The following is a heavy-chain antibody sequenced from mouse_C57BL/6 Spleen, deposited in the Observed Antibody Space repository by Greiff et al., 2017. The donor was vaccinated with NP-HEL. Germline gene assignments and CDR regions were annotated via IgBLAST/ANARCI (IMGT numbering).Heavy chain of an antibody. Sequence: QVQLQQPGAELVKPGASVKLSCKASGYTFTSYWMHWVKQRPGQGLEWIGMIHPNSGSTNYNEKFKSKATLTVDKSSSTAYMQLSSLTSEDSAVYYCSRSGITPYFDVWGTGTTVTVSS. J-gene: IGHJ1*03. CDR3: SRSGITPYFDV. D-gene: IGHD1-1*01. CDR2: IHPNSGST. CDR1: GYTFTSYW. V-gene: IGHV1-64*01.